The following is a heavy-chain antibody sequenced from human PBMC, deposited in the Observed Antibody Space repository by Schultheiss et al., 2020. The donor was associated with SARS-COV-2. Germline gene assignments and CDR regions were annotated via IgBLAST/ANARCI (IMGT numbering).Heavy chain of an antibody. CDR2: INHSGST. D-gene: IGHD1-1*01. CDR3: ACSGTTGTTFDY. Sequence: SQTLSLTCAVYGGSFSGYYWSWIRQPPGKGPEWIGEINHSGSTNYNPSLKSRVTISVDTSKNQFSLKLSSVTAADTAVYYCACSGTTGTTFDYWGQGTLVTVSS. CDR1: GGSFSGYY. J-gene: IGHJ4*02. V-gene: IGHV4-34*01.